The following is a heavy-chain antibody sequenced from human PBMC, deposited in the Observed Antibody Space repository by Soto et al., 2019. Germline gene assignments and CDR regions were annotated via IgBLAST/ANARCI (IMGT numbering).Heavy chain of an antibody. CDR1: GYTFTSYG. D-gene: IGHD3-3*01. CDR2: ISAYNGNT. J-gene: IGHJ4*02. CDR3: ARDGLPITIFGVVIIRFDY. V-gene: IGHV1-18*04. Sequence: ASVKVSCKASGYTFTSYGISWVRQAPGQGLEWMGWISAYNGNTNYAQKLQGRVTMTTDTPTSTAYMELRSLRSDDTAVYYCARDGLPITIFGVVIIRFDYWGQGTLVTVSS.